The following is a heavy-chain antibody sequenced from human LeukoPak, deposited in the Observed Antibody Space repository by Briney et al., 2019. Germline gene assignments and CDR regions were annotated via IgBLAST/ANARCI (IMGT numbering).Heavy chain of an antibody. D-gene: IGHD5-18*01. Sequence: GASVTVSCKASGYTFTGYYMHWVRQAPGQGLEWMGWINPNSGGTNYAQKFQGRVTMTRDTSISTAYMELSRLRSDDTAVYYCARTLPWRYSYGTYYFDYWGQGTLVTVSS. J-gene: IGHJ4*02. CDR3: ARTLPWRYSYGTYYFDY. CDR2: INPNSGGT. CDR1: GYTFTGYY. V-gene: IGHV1-2*02.